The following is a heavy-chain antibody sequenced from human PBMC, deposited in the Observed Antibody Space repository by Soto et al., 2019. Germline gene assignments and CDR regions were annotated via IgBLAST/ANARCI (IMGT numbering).Heavy chain of an antibody. V-gene: IGHV1-69*13. CDR1: GGTFSSYA. D-gene: IGHD3-3*01. Sequence: GASVKVSCKASGGTFSSYAISCVRQDPGQGLEWMGGIIPIFGTANYAQKFQGRVTITADESTSTAYMELSSLRSEDTAVYYCASSSAPYDFWSGYYFDYWGQGTLVTVSS. CDR3: ASSSAPYDFWSGYYFDY. J-gene: IGHJ4*02. CDR2: IIPIFGTA.